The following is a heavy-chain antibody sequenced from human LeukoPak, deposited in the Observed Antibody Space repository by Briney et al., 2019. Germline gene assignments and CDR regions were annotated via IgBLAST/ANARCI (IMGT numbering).Heavy chain of an antibody. J-gene: IGHJ6*03. Sequence: ASVKVSCKASGYTFTSYDINWVRQATGQGLEWMGWMNPNSGNTGYAQKFQGRVTITADKSTSTAYMELSSLRSEDTAVYYCARDAVGATRYYYYYYMDVWGKGTTVTVSS. CDR3: ARDAVGATRYYYYYYMDV. CDR1: GYTFTSYD. CDR2: MNPNSGNT. D-gene: IGHD1-26*01. V-gene: IGHV1-8*03.